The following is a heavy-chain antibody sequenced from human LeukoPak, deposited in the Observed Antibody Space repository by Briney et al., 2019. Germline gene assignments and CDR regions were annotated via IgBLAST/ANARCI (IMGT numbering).Heavy chain of an antibody. CDR3: ARDYYDSSGYYSGDS. CDR2: ISSGSGTI. V-gene: IGHV3-48*04. Sequence: GGSLRLSCAASGFTFSTYSMNWVRQAPGKGLEWVSYISSGSGTIYYADSVEGRFTISRDNAKNSLYLQMNSLRVEDTAMYYCARDYYDSSGYYSGDSWGQGTLVTVSS. D-gene: IGHD3-22*01. CDR1: GFTFSTYS. J-gene: IGHJ4*02.